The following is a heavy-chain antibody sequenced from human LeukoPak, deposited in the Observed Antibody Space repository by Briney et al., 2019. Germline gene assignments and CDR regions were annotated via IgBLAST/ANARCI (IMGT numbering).Heavy chain of an antibody. J-gene: IGHJ4*02. CDR2: ISSSGSTI. D-gene: IGHD3-9*01. CDR1: GFTFSSYE. CDR3: AREGGDILTGIDY. Sequence: GGSLRLSCAASGFTFSSYEMNWVRQAPGKGLEWVSYISSSGSTIYYADSVKGRFTISRDNAKNSLYLQMNSLRAEDTAVYYCAREGGDILTGIDYWGQGTLVTVSS. V-gene: IGHV3-48*03.